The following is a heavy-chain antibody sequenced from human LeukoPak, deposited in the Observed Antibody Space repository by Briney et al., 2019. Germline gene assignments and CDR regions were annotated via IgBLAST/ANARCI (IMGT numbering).Heavy chain of an antibody. D-gene: IGHD6-19*01. J-gene: IGHJ6*02. CDR1: GFTFGDYA. CDR2: IKQDGSEK. V-gene: IGHV3-7*01. Sequence: SGGSLRLSCTGSGFTFGDYAMSWVRQAPGKGLEWVANIKQDGSEKYYVDSVKGRFTISRDNAKNSLYLQMNSLRAEDTAVYYCARDRGIAVAGYYYYGMDVWGQGTTVTVSS. CDR3: ARDRGIAVAGYYYYGMDV.